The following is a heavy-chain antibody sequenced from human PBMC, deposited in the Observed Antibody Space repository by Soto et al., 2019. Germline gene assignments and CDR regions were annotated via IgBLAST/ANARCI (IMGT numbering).Heavy chain of an antibody. CDR3: ARLYYYDSSGRADHAFDI. V-gene: IGHV4-31*03. CDR1: GGSISSGGYY. J-gene: IGHJ3*02. Sequence: SETLSLTCTVSGGSISSGGYYWSWIRQHPGKGLEWIGYIYYSGSTYYNPSLKSRVTISVDTSKNQFSLKLSSVTAADTAVYYCARLYYYDSSGRADHAFDIWGQGTMVPVSS. D-gene: IGHD3-22*01. CDR2: IYYSGST.